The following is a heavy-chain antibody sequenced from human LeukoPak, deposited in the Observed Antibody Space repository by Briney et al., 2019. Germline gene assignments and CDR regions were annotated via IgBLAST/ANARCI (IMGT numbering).Heavy chain of an antibody. CDR2: ISGSGGST. CDR3: ARFTDYGGLFDY. Sequence: GGSLRLSCAASGFTFSSYAMSWVRQAPGKGLEWVSAISGSGGSTYYADSVKGRFTISRDNSKNTLYLQMNSLRAEDTAVYYCARFTDYGGLFDYWGQGTLVTVSS. D-gene: IGHD4-23*01. J-gene: IGHJ4*02. CDR1: GFTFSSYA. V-gene: IGHV3-23*01.